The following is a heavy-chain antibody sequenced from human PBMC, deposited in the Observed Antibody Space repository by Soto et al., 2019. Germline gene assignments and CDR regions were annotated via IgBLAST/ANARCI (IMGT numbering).Heavy chain of an antibody. V-gene: IGHV1-18*04. J-gene: IGHJ4*02. D-gene: IGHD5-18*01. CDR2: ISTYNENM. CDR1: GSTFTRNG. CDR3: AYVGGYSIGDYSFDV. Sequence: GASVKVSFKVSGSTFTRNGIGLARQAPVQGLEWMGWISTYNENMDSAPQLQGRLTMTTDTSTTTAYMELTNLKFDDTALYYCAYVGGYSIGDYSFDVWGQGTPVTVSS.